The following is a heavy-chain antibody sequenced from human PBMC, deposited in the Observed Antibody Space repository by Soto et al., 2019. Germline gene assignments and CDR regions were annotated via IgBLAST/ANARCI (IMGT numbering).Heavy chain of an antibody. CDR1: GFSLSTTGVG. D-gene: IGHD3-22*01. J-gene: IGHJ5*02. V-gene: IGHV2-5*01. CDR2: IYWYDDQ. Sequence: QITLKESGPTLVKPTQTLTLTCTFSGFSLSTTGVGVGWIRQHPGKALEWLALIYWYDDQRYSPTLKSRLTIIQGTSKHQVVLTMTNMDPVHTDTSYFAHIRGAGGYYNSSGYDYRINLFDTWGQGSLVTVSS. CDR3: AHIRGAGGYYNSSGYDYRINLFDT.